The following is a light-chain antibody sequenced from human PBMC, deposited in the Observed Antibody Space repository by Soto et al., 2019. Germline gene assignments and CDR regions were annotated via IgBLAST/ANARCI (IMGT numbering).Light chain of an antibody. CDR2: YIS. CDR3: QQYTNWPPNT. CDR1: QSAGNF. Sequence: IVLTQSPATLSVSPGETASLSCRASQSAGNFLAWYQQKPGQAPRLLIYYISTRATGIPARFSGSGSGTEFTLTISSLQSEDFAVYYCQQYTNWPPNTFGQGTRLEIK. V-gene: IGKV3D-15*01. J-gene: IGKJ5*01.